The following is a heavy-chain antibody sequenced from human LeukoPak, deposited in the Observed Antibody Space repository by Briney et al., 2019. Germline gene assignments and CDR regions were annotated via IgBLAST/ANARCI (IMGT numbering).Heavy chain of an antibody. Sequence: GESLQISCKGSGYSFTSYWISWVRQVPGKGLEWMGRIDPSDSYTNYSPSFQGHVTISADKSISTAYLQWSSLKASDTAMYYCARHRPRGYSGYDGGDYWGQGTLVTVSS. CDR1: GYSFTSYW. D-gene: IGHD5-12*01. CDR2: IDPSDSYT. V-gene: IGHV5-10-1*01. CDR3: ARHRPRGYSGYDGGDY. J-gene: IGHJ4*02.